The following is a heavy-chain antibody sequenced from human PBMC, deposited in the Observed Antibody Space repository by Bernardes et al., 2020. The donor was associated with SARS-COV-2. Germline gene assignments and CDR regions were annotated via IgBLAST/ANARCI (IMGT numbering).Heavy chain of an antibody. CDR3: ARDSGYSAYPRFDS. D-gene: IGHD3-10*01. V-gene: IGHV1-2*04. J-gene: IGHJ4*02. CDR2: INPNSGVT. CDR1: GYRFTGYY. Sequence: ASVKVSCKASGYRFTGYYLHWVRQAPGQGLEWMGWINPNSGVTNYAQKFQGWVTMTRDTSTSTAYMEVSRLKSDDTAVFYCARDSGYSAYPRFDSWGQGTLVTVSP.